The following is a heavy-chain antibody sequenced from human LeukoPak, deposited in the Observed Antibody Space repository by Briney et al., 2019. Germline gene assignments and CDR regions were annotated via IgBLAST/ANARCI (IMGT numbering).Heavy chain of an antibody. J-gene: IGHJ4*02. D-gene: IGHD3-10*01. CDR2: INPKTGGT. V-gene: IGHV1-2*02. Sequence: ASVKVSSKSSGYSFIDYYIHWVRQAPGERLEWMGWINPKTGGTNYVRNFEGRVTVTSDTSTTTVYMELSSLTSDDTAVYYCARRGSYYDYWGQGTLVTVSS. CDR1: GYSFIDYY. CDR3: ARRGSYYDY.